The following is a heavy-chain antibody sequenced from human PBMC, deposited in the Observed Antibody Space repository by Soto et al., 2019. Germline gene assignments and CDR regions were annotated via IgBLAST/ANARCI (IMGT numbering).Heavy chain of an antibody. V-gene: IGHV4-59*01. CDR2: IYYSGST. J-gene: IGHJ6*02. Sequence: HSEILSLTGTVSGVSISSYSWSWIRQPPGKGLEWIGYIYYSGSTTYNPSLKSRVTISVDTSKNQFCLKLSSVTAADTAVYYWASRVTTLVYGMDVWGQGTTVGVS. D-gene: IGHD4-17*01. CDR1: GVSISSYS. CDR3: ASRVTTLVYGMDV.